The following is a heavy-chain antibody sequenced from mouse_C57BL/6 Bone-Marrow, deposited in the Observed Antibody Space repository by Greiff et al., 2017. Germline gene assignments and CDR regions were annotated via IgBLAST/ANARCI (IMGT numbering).Heavy chain of an antibody. V-gene: IGHV1-50*01. J-gene: IGHJ3*01. CDR3: AGYGFAY. Sequence: QVQLQQPGAELVKPGASVKLSCKASGYTFTSYWMQWVKQRPGQGLAWIGEIDPSDSYTNYNQKFKGKATLTVDTSSSTAYMQLSSLTSEDSAVYYCAGYGFAYWGQGTLVTVSA. CDR2: IDPSDSYT. CDR1: GYTFTSYW. D-gene: IGHD2-2*01.